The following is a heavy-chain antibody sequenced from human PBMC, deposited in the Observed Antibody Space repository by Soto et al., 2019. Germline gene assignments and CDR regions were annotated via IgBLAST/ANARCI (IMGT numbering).Heavy chain of an antibody. Sequence: ASVKVSCKASGYTFTSYYMHWVRQAPGQGLDWMGIINPSGGSTSYAQKFQGRVTMTRDTSTSTVYMELSSLRSEDTAVYYCARGKGRDSSGYYYGNWFDPWGQGTLVTVSS. V-gene: IGHV1-46*01. D-gene: IGHD3-22*01. CDR1: GYTFTSYY. CDR2: INPSGGST. CDR3: ARGKGRDSSGYYYGNWFDP. J-gene: IGHJ5*02.